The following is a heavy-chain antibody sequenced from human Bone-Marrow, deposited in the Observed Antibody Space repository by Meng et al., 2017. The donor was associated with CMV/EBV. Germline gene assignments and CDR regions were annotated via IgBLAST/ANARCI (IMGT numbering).Heavy chain of an antibody. CDR3: ARGPSIVVVPATWSYGMDV. D-gene: IGHD2-2*01. J-gene: IGHJ6*02. Sequence: VSCKASGYTFTSYDINWVRQATGQGLKWMGWMNPNSGNTGYAQKFQGRVTITRNTSISTAYMELSSLRSEDTAVYYCARGPSIVVVPATWSYGMDVWGQGTTVTVSS. CDR1: GYTFTSYD. CDR2: MNPNSGNT. V-gene: IGHV1-8*03.